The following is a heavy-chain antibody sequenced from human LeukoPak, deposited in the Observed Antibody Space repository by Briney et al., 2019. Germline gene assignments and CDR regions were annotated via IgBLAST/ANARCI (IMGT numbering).Heavy chain of an antibody. CDR1: GYTFSDYD. CDR3: ARGLKDYIWGSYRFVYYFDY. CDR2: MNPNSGNT. J-gene: IGHJ4*02. D-gene: IGHD3-16*02. V-gene: IGHV1-8*01. Sequence: ASVKVSCKASGYTFSDYDIIWVRQATGQGLEWMGWMNPNSGNTGYAQKFQGRVTMTRNTSISTAYMELSSLRSEDTAVYYCARGLKDYIWGSYRFVYYFDYWGQGTLVTVSS.